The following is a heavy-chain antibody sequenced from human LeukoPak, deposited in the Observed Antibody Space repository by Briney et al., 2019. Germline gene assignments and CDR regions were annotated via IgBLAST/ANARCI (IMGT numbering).Heavy chain of an antibody. Sequence: ASVKVSCKASGYTFTGYYMHWVRQAPGQGLEWMGWINPNSGGTNYAQKFQGRVTMTRDTSTSTAYMELSRLRSDDTAVYYCARARRSIAAPDPWGQGTLVTVSS. CDR3: ARARRSIAAPDP. CDR2: INPNSGGT. D-gene: IGHD6-13*01. J-gene: IGHJ5*02. CDR1: GYTFTGYY. V-gene: IGHV1-2*02.